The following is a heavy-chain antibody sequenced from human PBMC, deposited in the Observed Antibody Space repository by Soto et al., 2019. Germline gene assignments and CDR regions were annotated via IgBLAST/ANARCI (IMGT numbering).Heavy chain of an antibody. Sequence: QVQLVQSGAEVKKPGSSVKVSCKASGGTFSSYAISWVRQAPGQGLEWMGGIIPIFGTANYAQKFQGRVTITADKSTSTAYMELSSLRSEDTAVYYCARDQALNGGNSEIYYYYGMDVWGQGTTVTVSS. D-gene: IGHD2-21*02. V-gene: IGHV1-69*06. CDR2: IIPIFGTA. CDR1: GGTFSSYA. CDR3: ARDQALNGGNSEIYYYYGMDV. J-gene: IGHJ6*02.